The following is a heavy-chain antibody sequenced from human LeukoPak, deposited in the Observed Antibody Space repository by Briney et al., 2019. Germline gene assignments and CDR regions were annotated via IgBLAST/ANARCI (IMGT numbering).Heavy chain of an antibody. D-gene: IGHD3-10*01. Sequence: GSLRLSCAASGFTFSSYSMNWVRQPPGKGLEWIGEIYHSGSTNYNPSLKSRVTISVDKSKNQFSLKLTSVTAADTAVYYCATIYGSGSNRRPNWGQGTLVTVSS. CDR1: GFTFSSYSM. CDR2: IYHSGST. J-gene: IGHJ4*02. V-gene: IGHV4-4*02. CDR3: ATIYGSGSNRRPN.